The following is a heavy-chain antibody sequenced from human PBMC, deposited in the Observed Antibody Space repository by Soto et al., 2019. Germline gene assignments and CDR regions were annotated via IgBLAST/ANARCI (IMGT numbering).Heavy chain of an antibody. Sequence: QVQLVQSGAEVKKPGSSVKVSCKASGGTFSSYAISWVRQAPGQGLEWMGGIIPIFGTANYAQKFQGRVTISAYESTNTAYCELRRLRCEDSVLYYCPCRGYSAYDHYYYGMDVWSQGTTVTVS. CDR1: GGTFSSYA. V-gene: IGHV1-69*01. D-gene: IGHD5-12*01. CDR2: IIPIFGTA. J-gene: IGHJ6*02. CDR3: PCRGYSAYDHYYYGMDV.